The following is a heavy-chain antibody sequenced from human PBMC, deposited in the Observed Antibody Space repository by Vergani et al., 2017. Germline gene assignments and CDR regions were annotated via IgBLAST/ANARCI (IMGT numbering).Heavy chain of an antibody. Sequence: QVQLQESGPGLVKPPGTLSLTCAVSGDSISSNNCWTWVRQPPGKGLEWIGYIYYSGSTNYNPSLKSRVTISVDTSKNQFSLKLSSVTAADTAVYYCARGGGMATTLTYFDYWGQGTLVTVSS. D-gene: IGHD5-24*01. CDR3: ARGGGMATTLTYFDY. CDR1: GDSISSNNC. J-gene: IGHJ4*02. CDR2: IYYSGST. V-gene: IGHV4-4*03.